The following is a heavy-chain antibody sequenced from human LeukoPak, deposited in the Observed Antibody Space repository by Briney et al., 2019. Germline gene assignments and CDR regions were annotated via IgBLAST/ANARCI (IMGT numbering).Heavy chain of an antibody. CDR3: ARDQGIAVAGRGEYYFDY. CDR2: IIPIFGTA. D-gene: IGHD6-19*01. J-gene: IGHJ4*02. V-gene: IGHV1-69*01. CDR1: GGTFSSYA. Sequence: GSSVKVSCKASGGTFSSYAISWVRQAPGQGLEWMGGIIPIFGTANYAQKFQGRVTITADESTSTTYMELSRLRSDDTAVYYCARDQGIAVAGRGEYYFDYWGQGTLVTVSS.